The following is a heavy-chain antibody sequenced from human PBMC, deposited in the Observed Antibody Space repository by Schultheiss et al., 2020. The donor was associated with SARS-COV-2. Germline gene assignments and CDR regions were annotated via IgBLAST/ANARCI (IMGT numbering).Heavy chain of an antibody. D-gene: IGHD2-2*01. CDR2: ISSNGGST. V-gene: IGHV3-64D*08. J-gene: IGHJ6*03. CDR3: ARGGGREIVVVPADYYMDV. CDR1: GFTFSSYA. Sequence: GGSLRLSCSASGFTFSSYAMHWVRQAPGKGLEYVSAISSNGGSTYYADSVKGRFTISRDNSKNTLYLQMSSLRAEDTAVYYCARGGGREIVVVPADYYMDVWGKGTTVTVSS.